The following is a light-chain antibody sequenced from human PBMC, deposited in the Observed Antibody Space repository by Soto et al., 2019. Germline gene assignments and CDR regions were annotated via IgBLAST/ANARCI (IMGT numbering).Light chain of an antibody. CDR2: EAS. V-gene: IGKV2D-29*01. J-gene: IGKJ4*01. Sequence: IVITQTPLSLAVIPGHPASISCKSSQSLRYSDGKTYLFLYLQKPGQPPHLLIYEASNRFSGVPDRFSGSGSGTGFTLKISRVEPEDVGVYYCMKSLQVPLNFGGGTKVDIK. CDR3: MKSLQVPLN. CDR1: QSLRYSDGKTY.